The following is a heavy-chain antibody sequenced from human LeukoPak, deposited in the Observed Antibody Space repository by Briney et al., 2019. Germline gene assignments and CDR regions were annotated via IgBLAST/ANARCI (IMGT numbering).Heavy chain of an antibody. D-gene: IGHD3-10*01. CDR3: AKDLGGAGSYYWSAFDV. J-gene: IGHJ3*01. Sequence: GGSLRLSCAASGFTFSSFAMSWVRQAPGQGLEWVSGMSASGGSTYYGDSVKGRFTISRDNSKNTLYLQMDGLKDEDTATYYCAKDLGGAGSYYWSAFDVWGRGTTVTVSS. V-gene: IGHV3-23*01. CDR2: MSASGGST. CDR1: GFTFSSFA.